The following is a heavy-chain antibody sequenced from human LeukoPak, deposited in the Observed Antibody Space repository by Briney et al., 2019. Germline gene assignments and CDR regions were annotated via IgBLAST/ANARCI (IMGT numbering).Heavy chain of an antibody. D-gene: IGHD6-13*01. J-gene: IGHJ4*02. CDR1: GGSISSGDYS. V-gene: IGHV4-30-2*01. CDR2: IYHTGNT. CDR3: ARARESMATAGSYFDY. Sequence: SQTLSLTCAVSGGSISSGDYSWSWIRQPPGNGLKWIGNIYHTGNTNYNPSLKSRVTISVARSKNQFSLRLSSVTAADTAVYYCARARESMATAGSYFDYWGQGTLVTVSS.